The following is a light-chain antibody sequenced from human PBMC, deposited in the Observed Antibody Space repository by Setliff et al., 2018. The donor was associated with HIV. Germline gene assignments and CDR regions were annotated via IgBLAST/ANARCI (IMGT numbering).Light chain of an antibody. Sequence: QSVLTQPPSASGTPGQTVTISCSGSRSNLGSNTVNWYQQLPGTAPKLLIYRNNQRPSGVPDRFSGSRSATSASLAISSLQSEDEADYYCAAWDDSMNGVIFGGGTKVTVL. J-gene: IGLJ2*01. CDR2: RNN. CDR1: RSNLGSNT. CDR3: AAWDDSMNGVI. V-gene: IGLV1-44*01.